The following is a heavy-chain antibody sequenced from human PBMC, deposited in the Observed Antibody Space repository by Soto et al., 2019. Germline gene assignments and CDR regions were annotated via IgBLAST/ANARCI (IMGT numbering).Heavy chain of an antibody. D-gene: IGHD3-22*01. CDR1: DDSINSDIYY. CDR3: ARVTIRRDSSGYYYHFDY. Sequence: PSETMSITYSVSDDSINSDIYYWGWNRQPPGKGLEWIGEINHSGSTYYNPSLKTRVTISVDTSKNQFSLKLSSVTAADTAVYYCARVTIRRDSSGYYYHFDYWGQGTLVTVSS. J-gene: IGHJ4*02. CDR2: INHSGST. V-gene: IGHV4-39*07.